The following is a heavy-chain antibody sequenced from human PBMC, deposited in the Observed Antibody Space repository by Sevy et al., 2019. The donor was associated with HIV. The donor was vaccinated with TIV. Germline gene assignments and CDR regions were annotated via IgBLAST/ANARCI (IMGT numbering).Heavy chain of an antibody. CDR2: ISWNSRNI. D-gene: IGHD2-21*01. J-gene: IGHJ6*02. V-gene: IGHV3-9*01. CDR3: AKDINRGCDGVNCYSYYYYFYGLDV. CDR1: GFPFNDHA. Sequence: GGSLRLSCAASGFPFNDHAMHWVRQVPGKGLEWVSGISWNSRNIGYANSVKGRFTISRDNTRHLVYLEMHSLRPEDTSLYYCAKDINRGCDGVNCYSYYYYFYGLDVWGQGTTVTVSS.